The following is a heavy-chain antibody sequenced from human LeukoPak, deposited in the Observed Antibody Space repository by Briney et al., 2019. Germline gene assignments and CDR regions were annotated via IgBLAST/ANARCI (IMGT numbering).Heavy chain of an antibody. Sequence: SETLSPTCTVSGGSISNYYWSWIRQSPGKGLEWLGYVHASGGTMYNPSLRSRITISEGTSKNQLSLKLTSATTADTAVYYCAKGRKDFDTNLGPFDSWGQGTLVTVSS. CDR3: AKGRKDFDTNLGPFDS. CDR2: VHASGGT. V-gene: IGHV4-59*01. D-gene: IGHD3-9*01. CDR1: GGSISNYY. J-gene: IGHJ4*02.